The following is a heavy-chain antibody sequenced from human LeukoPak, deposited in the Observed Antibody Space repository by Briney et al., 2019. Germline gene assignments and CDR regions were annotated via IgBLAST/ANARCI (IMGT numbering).Heavy chain of an antibody. D-gene: IGHD4-23*01. J-gene: IGHJ4*02. Sequence: GGSLRLSCATFGFTFSSYWMSWVRQAPGKGLEWVANINQDGSERYYVDSVKGRFTISRDNAKNSLYLQMNSLRAEDTAVYYCAKLLSNSGRFLYWGQGTLVTVSS. CDR2: INQDGSER. CDR3: AKLLSNSGRFLY. CDR1: GFTFSSYW. V-gene: IGHV3-7*01.